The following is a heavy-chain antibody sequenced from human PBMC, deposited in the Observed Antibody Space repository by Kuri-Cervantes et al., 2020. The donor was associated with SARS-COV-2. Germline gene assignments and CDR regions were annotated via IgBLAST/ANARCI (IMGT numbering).Heavy chain of an antibody. CDR3: ARGFGYRGYDGSDY. CDR2: MNPNSGNT. D-gene: IGHD5-12*01. V-gene: IGHV1-8*01. CDR1: GYTFTSYD. Sequence: ASVKVSCKASGYTFTSYDINWVRQATGQGLEWMGWMNPNSGNTGYAQKFQGRVTMTRNTSISTAYMELSSLRSEDTAVYYCARGFGYRGYDGSDYWGQGTLVTVSS. J-gene: IGHJ4*02.